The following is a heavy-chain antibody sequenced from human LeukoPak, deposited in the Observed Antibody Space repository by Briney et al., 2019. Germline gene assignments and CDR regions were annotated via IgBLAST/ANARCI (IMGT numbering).Heavy chain of an antibody. D-gene: IGHD4-11*01. J-gene: IGHJ4*02. Sequence: PGGSLRLSCTASGFTFSTYGMSWVRQAPGKGLDWVSGISAGGDGTYYPDSVEGRFTISRDNSKNTLYLQMNSLRAEDTAVYFCAKDGRKESNYPYFDYWGQGTLVAVSS. CDR3: AKDGRKESNYPYFDY. V-gene: IGHV3-23*01. CDR2: ISAGGDGT. CDR1: GFTFSTYG.